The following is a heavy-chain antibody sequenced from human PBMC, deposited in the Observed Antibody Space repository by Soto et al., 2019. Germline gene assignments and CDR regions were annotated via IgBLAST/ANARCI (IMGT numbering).Heavy chain of an antibody. CDR2: INPSGGST. V-gene: IGHV1-46*01. CDR3: AGDYGGGMYYFDY. D-gene: IGHD3-16*01. Sequence: QVQLVQSGAEVKKPGASVKVSCKASGYTFTSYYMHWVRQAPGQGLEWMGVINPSGGSTKSAQKFQGRVTMTRATSTSTVYMELSSLRSEDTAMYYCAGDYGGGMYYFDYWGQGTLVTVSS. CDR1: GYTFTSYY. J-gene: IGHJ4*02.